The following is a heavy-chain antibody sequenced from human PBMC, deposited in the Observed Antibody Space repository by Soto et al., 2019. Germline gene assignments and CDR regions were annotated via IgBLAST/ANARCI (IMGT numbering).Heavy chain of an antibody. Sequence: SETLSLTCTVSGGSISSSSYYWGWIRQPPGKGLEWIGSIYYSGSTYYNPSLKSRVTISVDTSKNQFSLKLSSVTAADTAVYYCARQSPGITGTTGRRSLGWFDPWGQGTLVTVSS. CDR2: IYYSGST. CDR3: ARQSPGITGTTGRRSLGWFDP. D-gene: IGHD1-7*01. V-gene: IGHV4-39*01. CDR1: GGSISSSSYY. J-gene: IGHJ5*02.